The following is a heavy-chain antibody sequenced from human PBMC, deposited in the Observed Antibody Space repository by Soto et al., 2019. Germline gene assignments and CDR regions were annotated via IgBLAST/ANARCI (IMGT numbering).Heavy chain of an antibody. CDR3: AKGGDEVVATHKDAVDV. CDR2: LTGSGGTT. J-gene: IGHJ3*01. Sequence: EVQLLESGGGLVQPGGSLRLSCAASGFTFSSNAMSWVRQAPGKGLEWVSALTGSGGTTYYADSVKGRFTISRDNSKNTVYLQMNSLRAEDTAVYYCAKGGDEVVATHKDAVDVWGHGTMVTVSS. CDR1: GFTFSSNA. D-gene: IGHD2-15*01. V-gene: IGHV3-23*01.